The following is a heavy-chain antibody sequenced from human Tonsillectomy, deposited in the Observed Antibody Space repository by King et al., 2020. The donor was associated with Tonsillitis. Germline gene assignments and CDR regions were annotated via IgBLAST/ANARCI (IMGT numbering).Heavy chain of an antibody. J-gene: IGHJ5*02. V-gene: IGHV1-2*02. CDR1: GYTFTGYY. Sequence: QLVQSGAEVKKPGASVKVSCKASGYTFTGYYMHWVRQAPGQGLEWMGWINPNSGGTNYAQKFQGRVTMTRDTSISTAYMELSRLRSDDTAVYCCARGRGFGELFTSNWFDPWGQGTLVTVSS. CDR2: INPNSGGT. CDR3: ARGRGFGELFTSNWFDP. D-gene: IGHD3-10*01.